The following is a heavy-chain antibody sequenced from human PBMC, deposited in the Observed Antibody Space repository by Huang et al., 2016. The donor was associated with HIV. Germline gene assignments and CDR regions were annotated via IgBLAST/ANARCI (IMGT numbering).Heavy chain of an antibody. CDR2: SSGNGGST. CDR1: GFTFNNYA. Sequence: EVQLLESGGGLVQPGGSLRLSCVASGFTFNNYAMSWVRQGTGKGLGGVSTSSGNGGSTYYADSVKGRFTISRDNTKNTLYLHMNSLRVEDTAVYYCAKGIKSSGSYYFDYWGQGTLVTVSS. CDR3: AKGIKSSGSYYFDY. J-gene: IGHJ4*02. D-gene: IGHD3-10*01. V-gene: IGHV3-23*01.